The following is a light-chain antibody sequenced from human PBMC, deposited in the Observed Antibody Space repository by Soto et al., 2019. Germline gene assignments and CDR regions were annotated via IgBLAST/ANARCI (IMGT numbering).Light chain of an antibody. CDR2: GAS. J-gene: IGKJ1*01. Sequence: VLTQSPVTLSLSPGERATLSCRASQSFRGLLAWYQQKPGQAPRLLIYGASSRATGVPDRFSGSGSGTDFTLTIRRLEPEDFAVYYCQQYGSSGTFGQGTKVDIK. V-gene: IGKV3-20*01. CDR3: QQYGSSGT. CDR1: QSFRGL.